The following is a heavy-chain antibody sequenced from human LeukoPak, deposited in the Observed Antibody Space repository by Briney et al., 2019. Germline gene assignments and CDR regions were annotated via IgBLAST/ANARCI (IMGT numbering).Heavy chain of an antibody. CDR1: GGTFSSYA. Sequence: ASVKVSCKASGGTFSSYAISWVRQAPGQGLEWMGRIIPILGIANYAQKFQGRVTITADKSTSTAYMELSSLRSEDTAVYYCAREEVAGTYYFDYWGQGTLVTVSS. CDR2: IIPILGIA. J-gene: IGHJ4*02. V-gene: IGHV1-69*04. D-gene: IGHD6-19*01. CDR3: AREEVAGTYYFDY.